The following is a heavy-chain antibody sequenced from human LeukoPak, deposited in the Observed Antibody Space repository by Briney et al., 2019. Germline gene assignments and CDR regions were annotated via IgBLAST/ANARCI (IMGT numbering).Heavy chain of an antibody. V-gene: IGHV1-69*04. J-gene: IGHJ4*02. CDR1: GGTFSSYA. CDR2: IIPILGIA. CDR3: ARGLAGTKPGFDY. D-gene: IGHD6-19*01. Sequence: GASVKVSCKPSGGTFSSYAISCGRQAPGQGLEWMGRIIPILGIANYAQKFQGRVTITADKSTSTAYMELSSLRSEDTAVYYCARGLAGTKPGFDYWGQGTLVTVSS.